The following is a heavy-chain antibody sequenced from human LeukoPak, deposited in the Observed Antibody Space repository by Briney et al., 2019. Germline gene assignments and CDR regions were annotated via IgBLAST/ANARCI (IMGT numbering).Heavy chain of an antibody. J-gene: IGHJ4*02. CDR1: GGSISSTNW. Sequence: SGTLSLTCAVSGGSISSTNWWWSWVRQPPGKGLEWIGEIYHSGSTDYNPSLKSRVTISVDTSKNQFSLKLSSVTAADTAVYYCARVDSSALYFDYWGQGTLVTVSS. CDR3: ARVDSSALYFDY. V-gene: IGHV4-4*02. CDR2: IYHSGST. D-gene: IGHD3-22*01.